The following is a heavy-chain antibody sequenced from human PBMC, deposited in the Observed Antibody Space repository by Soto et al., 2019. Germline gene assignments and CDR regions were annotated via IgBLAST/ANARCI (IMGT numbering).Heavy chain of an antibody. CDR1: GFTFNNYA. CDR2: IDNSGSRT. CDR3: AKDRTTLDATFDY. D-gene: IGHD4-4*01. J-gene: IGHJ4*02. V-gene: IGHV3-23*01. Sequence: PGGSLRLSCAASGFTFNNYAMGWVRQAPGKGLEWVSSIDNSGSRTYSVDSVMGRFTISRDNFKNTLYLHMNSLTADDTALYYCAKDRTTLDATFDYWGQGTLVTVSS.